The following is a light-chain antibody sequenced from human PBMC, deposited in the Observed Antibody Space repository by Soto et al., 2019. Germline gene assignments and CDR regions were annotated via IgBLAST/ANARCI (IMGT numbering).Light chain of an antibody. CDR1: QSASSRY. CDR2: GAS. CDR3: QQYGSSPRT. Sequence: EIVLTQSPGTLYLSPGERATLSWRASQSASSRYLAWYQQKPGQAPRLLIYGASSRATGIPDGFSGSGSGTDFTLTISRLETEDFAVYYCQQYGSSPRTFGQGTKVDIK. J-gene: IGKJ1*01. V-gene: IGKV3-20*01.